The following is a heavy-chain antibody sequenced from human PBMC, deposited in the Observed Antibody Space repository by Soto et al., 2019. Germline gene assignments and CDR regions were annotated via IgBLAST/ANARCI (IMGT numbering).Heavy chain of an antibody. Sequence: QVQLQESGPGLVKPSETLSLTCTVSGGSVSSGSYYWSWIRQPPGKGLEWIGYIYYSGSTNYNPSLKSRVTLAVDTSKNQFSLKLSSVTAADTAVYYCARDRCGSRYSLASYYYYGMDVWGQGTTVTVSS. CDR3: ARDRCGSRYSLASYYYYGMDV. V-gene: IGHV4-61*01. D-gene: IGHD2-15*01. CDR2: IYYSGST. J-gene: IGHJ6*02. CDR1: GGSVSSGSYY.